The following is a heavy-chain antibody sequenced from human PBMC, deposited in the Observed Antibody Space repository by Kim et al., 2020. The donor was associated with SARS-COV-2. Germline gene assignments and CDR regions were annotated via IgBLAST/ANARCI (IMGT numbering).Heavy chain of an antibody. CDR3: ASSLKQHAGYFQH. J-gene: IGHJ1*01. D-gene: IGHD6-13*01. Sequence: YVDSVKGRFTISRDNAKNSLYLQMNSLRAEDTAVYYCASSLKQHAGYFQHWGQGTLVTVSS. V-gene: IGHV3-7*01.